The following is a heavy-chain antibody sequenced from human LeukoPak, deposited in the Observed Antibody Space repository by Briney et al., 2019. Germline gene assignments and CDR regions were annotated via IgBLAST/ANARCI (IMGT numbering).Heavy chain of an antibody. V-gene: IGHV2-5*02. J-gene: IGHJ2*01. CDR2: IYWDDDK. D-gene: IGHD3-16*01. CDR3: AHRADPGGPKNGGWYFDL. Sequence: SGPTPVNPTQTLTLTCTFSGFSLSTSGVGVGWIRQPPGKALEWLAPIYWDDDKRYSPSLKSRLTITKDTSKNQVVLTMTNMDPVDTATYYCAHRADPGGPKNGGWYFDLWGRGTLVTVSS. CDR1: GFSLSTSGVG.